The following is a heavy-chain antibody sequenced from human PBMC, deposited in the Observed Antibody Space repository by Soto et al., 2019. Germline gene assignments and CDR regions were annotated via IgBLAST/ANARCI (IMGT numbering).Heavy chain of an antibody. D-gene: IGHD5-12*01. CDR3: AKGYYSGYDLAYFDY. CDR1: GFTFSSHA. Sequence: EVQLLESGGGLVQPGGSLRLSCAASGFTFSSHAMSWVRRAPGKGLEWVSAISGSGDNTYYADSVKGRFTISRDNSKNTLYLKLNSLRAEDTALYYCAKGYYSGYDLAYFDYWGQGTLVTVSS. V-gene: IGHV3-23*01. J-gene: IGHJ4*02. CDR2: ISGSGDNT.